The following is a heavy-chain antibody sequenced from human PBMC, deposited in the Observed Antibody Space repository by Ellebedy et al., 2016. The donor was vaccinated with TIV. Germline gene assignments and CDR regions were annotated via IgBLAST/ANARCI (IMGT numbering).Heavy chain of an antibody. Sequence: SETLSLXCTVSGGSISRHSWTWIRQPPRKGLEWIGHVFFDGDTYYNPSVKSRVTMSVDTSKNQFPFKLTSVTAADTAVYYCASFDYDVEGKYGLDVWGQGTTVTVSS. D-gene: IGHD3-3*01. CDR1: GGSISRHS. CDR3: ASFDYDVEGKYGLDV. J-gene: IGHJ6*02. V-gene: IGHV4-59*11. CDR2: VFFDGDT.